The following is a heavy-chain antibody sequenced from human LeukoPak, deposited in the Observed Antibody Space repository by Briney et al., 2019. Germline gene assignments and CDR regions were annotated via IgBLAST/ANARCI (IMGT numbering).Heavy chain of an antibody. Sequence: PGGSLRLSCAASGFTVSSNYMSWVRQAPGKGLEWVSVIYSGGTTYYADSVKGRFTISRDNSKNTLYLQMNSLRAEDTAVYHCAREEYSYGYFDYWGQGTLVTVSS. CDR1: GFTVSSNY. CDR3: AREEYSYGYFDY. V-gene: IGHV3-53*01. J-gene: IGHJ4*02. CDR2: IYSGGTT. D-gene: IGHD5-18*01.